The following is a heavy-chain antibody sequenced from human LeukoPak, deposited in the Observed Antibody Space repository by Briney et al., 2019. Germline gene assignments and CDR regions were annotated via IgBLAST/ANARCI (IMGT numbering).Heavy chain of an antibody. CDR3: ARDQRGGTYSDY. CDR2: ISYDGSNK. CDR1: GFTFSSYA. D-gene: IGHD1-26*01. V-gene: IGHV3-30-3*01. J-gene: IGHJ4*02. Sequence: GGSLRLSCAASGFTFSSYAMHWVRQAPGKGLEWVAVISYDGSNKYYADSVKGRFTISRDDAKNSLYLQMNSLRAEDTALYYCARDQRGGTYSDYWGQGTLVTVSS.